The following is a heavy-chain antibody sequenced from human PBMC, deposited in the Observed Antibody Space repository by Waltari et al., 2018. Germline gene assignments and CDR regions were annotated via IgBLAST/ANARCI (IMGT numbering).Heavy chain of an antibody. CDR2: IRSKANSYAT. Sequence: EVQLVESGGGMVQPGGSLKLTWADSGFTFRGSAMHWVRQASGKGLEWVGRIRSKANSYATTYAASVKGRFTISRDDSKNTAYLQMNSLKTEDTAVYYCTTRLAPAGKDYWGQGTLVTVSS. V-gene: IGHV3-73*02. J-gene: IGHJ4*02. D-gene: IGHD6-13*01. CDR1: GFTFRGSA. CDR3: TTRLAPAGKDY.